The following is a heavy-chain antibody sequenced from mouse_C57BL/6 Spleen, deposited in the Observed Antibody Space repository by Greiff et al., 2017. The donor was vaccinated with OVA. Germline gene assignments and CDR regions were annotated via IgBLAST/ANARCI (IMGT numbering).Heavy chain of an antibody. CDR3: ARDEAAQAYYAMDY. D-gene: IGHD3-2*02. J-gene: IGHJ4*01. Sequence: DVQLQESGPGLVKPSQSLSLTCSVTGYSITSGYYWNWIRQFPGNKLEWMGYISYDGSNNYNPSLKNRISITRDTSKNQFFLKLNSVTTEDTATYYCARDEAAQAYYAMDYWGQGTSVTVSS. CDR2: ISYDGSN. CDR1: GYSITSGYY. V-gene: IGHV3-6*01.